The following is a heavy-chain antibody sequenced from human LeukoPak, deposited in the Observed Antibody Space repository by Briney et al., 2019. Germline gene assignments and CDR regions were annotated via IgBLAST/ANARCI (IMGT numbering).Heavy chain of an antibody. Sequence: SGGSLRLSCAASGFTFSSYAMSWVRQAPGKGLEWVSAISGSGGSTYYADSAKGRFTISRDNSKNTLYLQMNSLRAEDTAVYYSAKDLLAVAGYGDYWGQGTLVTVSS. CDR1: GFTFSSYA. J-gene: IGHJ4*02. V-gene: IGHV3-23*01. D-gene: IGHD6-19*01. CDR3: AKDLLAVAGYGDY. CDR2: ISGSGGST.